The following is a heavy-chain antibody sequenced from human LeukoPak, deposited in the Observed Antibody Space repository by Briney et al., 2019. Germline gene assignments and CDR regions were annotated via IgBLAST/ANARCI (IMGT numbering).Heavy chain of an antibody. CDR1: GDSISTYY. CDR2: IYHSGST. J-gene: IGHJ4*02. D-gene: IGHD3-10*01. V-gene: IGHV4-59*01. CDR3: ARDGYGGVDY. Sequence: PSETLSLTCTVSGDSISTYYWSWIRQPPGKGLEWIGYIYHSGSTKYNPSLKSRVTISVDTSKKQFSLKLSSVTAADTAVYYCARDGYGGVDYWGQGTLVTVSS.